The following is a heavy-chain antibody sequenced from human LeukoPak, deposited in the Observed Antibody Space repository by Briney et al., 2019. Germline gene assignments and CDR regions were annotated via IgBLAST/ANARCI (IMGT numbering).Heavy chain of an antibody. CDR3: ARDRLLGKNNWFDP. V-gene: IGHV1-18*01. CDR2: ISAYNGNT. D-gene: IGHD2-15*01. CDR1: GKTFSSYG. Sequence: ASVKVSCKASGKTFSSYGISWVRQAPGQGLEWMGWISAYNGNTNYAQKLQGRVTMTTDTSTSTAYMELRSLRSDDTAVYYCARDRLLGKNNWFDPWGQGPLVTVSS. J-gene: IGHJ5*02.